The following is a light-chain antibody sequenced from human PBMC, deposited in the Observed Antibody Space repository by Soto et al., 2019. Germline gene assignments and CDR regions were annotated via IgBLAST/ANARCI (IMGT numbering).Light chain of an antibody. J-gene: IGKJ5*01. V-gene: IGKV3-11*01. Sequence: EIVLTQSPATLSLSPWERATLSCRASQSVGSYLAWYQQKPGQAPRLLIYDASNRATGIPARFSGSGSGTDFTLTISSLEPADFAVYYCQHRSNWPPITFGQGTRLEIK. CDR2: DAS. CDR1: QSVGSY. CDR3: QHRSNWPPIT.